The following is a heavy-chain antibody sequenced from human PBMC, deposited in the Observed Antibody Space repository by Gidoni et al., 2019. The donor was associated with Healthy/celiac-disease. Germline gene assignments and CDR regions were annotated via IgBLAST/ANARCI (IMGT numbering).Heavy chain of an antibody. J-gene: IGHJ1*01. CDR3: ARGDGDSSGYYPAEYFQH. CDR1: RGSISSYY. D-gene: IGHD3-22*01. CDR2: IYYSGST. Sequence: QVHLQESGPVLVKPSETLSFTCTVSRGSISSYYWSWIRQPPGKGLEWIGYIYYSGSTNYNPSLKSRVTISVDTSKNQFSLKLSSVTAADTAVYYCARGDGDSSGYYPAEYFQHWGQGTLVTVSS. V-gene: IGHV4-59*01.